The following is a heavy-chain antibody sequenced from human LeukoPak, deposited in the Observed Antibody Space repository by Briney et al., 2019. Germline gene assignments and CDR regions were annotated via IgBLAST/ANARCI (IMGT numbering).Heavy chain of an antibody. V-gene: IGHV1-69*01. D-gene: IGHD5-24*01. Sequence: SVKVSCKASGGTFSSYAISWVRQAPGQGLEWMGGIIPIFGTANYAQKFQGRVTITADESTSTAYMELSSLRSEDTAVYYCARDGQGSKEDGYNQRRFDYWGQGTLVTVSS. J-gene: IGHJ4*02. CDR3: ARDGQGSKEDGYNQRRFDY. CDR2: IIPIFGTA. CDR1: GGTFSSYA.